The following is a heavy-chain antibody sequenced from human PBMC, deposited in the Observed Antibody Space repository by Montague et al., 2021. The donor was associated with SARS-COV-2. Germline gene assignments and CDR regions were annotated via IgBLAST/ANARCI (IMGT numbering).Heavy chain of an antibody. D-gene: IGHD3-22*01. CDR1: GFTFSSYG. CDR3: ARDDSRDDNNFDY. V-gene: IGHV3-33*01. CDR2: IWNDGRYR. J-gene: IGHJ4*02. Sequence: SRRLSLSASGFTFSSYGMHWVRQAPGKGLEWVAVIWNDGRYRFHADSVKGRFAISRDNSKNTLYLEMNTLRAEDTALYYCARDDSRDDNNFDYWGQGALVTVSS.